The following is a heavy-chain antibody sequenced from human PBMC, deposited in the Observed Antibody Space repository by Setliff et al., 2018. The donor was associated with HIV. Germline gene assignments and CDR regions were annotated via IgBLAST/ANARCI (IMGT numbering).Heavy chain of an antibody. CDR1: GGSFSGYY. V-gene: IGHV4-34*01. CDR2: INHSGST. CDR3: ARGTLVVPDARDYYYYLDI. D-gene: IGHD2-2*01. Sequence: TLSLTCAVYGGSFSGYYWTWIRQPPGKGLEWIGEINHSGSTNDNPPLKSRLTISVDTSKNQFSLRLRSVTAADSAVYYCARGTLVVPDARDYYYYLDIWGQGNTVTVSS. J-gene: IGHJ6*03.